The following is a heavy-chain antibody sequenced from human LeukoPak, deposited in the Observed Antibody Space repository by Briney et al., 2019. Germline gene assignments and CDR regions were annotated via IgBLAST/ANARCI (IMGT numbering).Heavy chain of an antibody. V-gene: IGHV3-21*01. CDR3: AELGITMIGGV. Sequence: GGSLRLSCAASGFTFSSYNMNWVRQTPGQGLEWVSSITSGSSHIYYADSVKGRFTISRDNAKNSLYLQMNSLRAEDTAVYYCAELGITMIGGVWGKGTTVAISS. CDR1: GFTFSSYN. CDR2: ITSGSSHI. J-gene: IGHJ6*04. D-gene: IGHD3-10*02.